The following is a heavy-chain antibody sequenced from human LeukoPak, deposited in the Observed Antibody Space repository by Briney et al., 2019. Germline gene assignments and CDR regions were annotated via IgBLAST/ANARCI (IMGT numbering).Heavy chain of an antibody. V-gene: IGHV4-59*12. D-gene: IGHD4-23*01. CDR3: VSAGYGGTSGFDY. Sequence: PSETLSLTCTVSGGSISSYYWSWIRQPPGKGLEWIGYIYYSGNTDYNPSLKSRVTISVDTSKNQFSLKLSSVTAADTAVYYCVSAGYGGTSGFDYWGQGTLVTVSS. J-gene: IGHJ4*02. CDR1: GGSISSYY. CDR2: IYYSGNT.